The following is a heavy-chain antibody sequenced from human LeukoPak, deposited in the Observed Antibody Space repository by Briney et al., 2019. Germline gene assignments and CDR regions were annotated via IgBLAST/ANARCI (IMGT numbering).Heavy chain of an antibody. V-gene: IGHV4-59*01. D-gene: IGHD3-22*01. CDR2: IYYSGST. J-gene: IGHJ4*02. CDR1: GGSISSYY. Sequence: SETLSLTCTVSGGSISSYYWIWIRQPPGKALEWIGYIYYSGSTNYNPSLKSRVAISLDTSKNQFSLKLSSVTAADTAVYYCVSVITTVTDYYFDYWGQGTLVTVSS. CDR3: VSVITTVTDYYFDY.